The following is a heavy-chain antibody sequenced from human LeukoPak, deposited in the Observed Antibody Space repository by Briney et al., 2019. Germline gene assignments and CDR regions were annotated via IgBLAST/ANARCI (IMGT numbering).Heavy chain of an antibody. Sequence: SETLSLTCAVSGGSISSSNWWSWVRQPPGKGLERIGEIYHSGSTNYNPSLKSRVTISVDKSKNQFSLKLSSVTAADTAVYYCARVKLHVCAFDIWGQGTTVTVSS. V-gene: IGHV4-4*02. D-gene: IGHD1-26*01. CDR2: IYHSGST. CDR3: ARVKLHVCAFDI. J-gene: IGHJ3*02. CDR1: GGSISSSNW.